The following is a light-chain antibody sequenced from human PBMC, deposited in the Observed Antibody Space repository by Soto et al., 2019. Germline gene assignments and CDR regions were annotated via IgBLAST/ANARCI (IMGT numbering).Light chain of an antibody. CDR1: QSVSSSS. CDR2: DAS. J-gene: IGKJ3*01. CDR3: QQYGSSPPEVT. Sequence: EIVLTQSPGTLSLSPGERATLSCRASQSVSSSSLAWYQQKRGQAPRLLIHDASSRATGIPDRFSGSGSGTDFTLTISRLEPEDFAVYYCQQYGSSPPEVTFGPGTKVDIK. V-gene: IGKV3-20*01.